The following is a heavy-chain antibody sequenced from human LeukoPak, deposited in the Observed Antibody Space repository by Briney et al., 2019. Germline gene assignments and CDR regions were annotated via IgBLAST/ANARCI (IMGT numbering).Heavy chain of an antibody. CDR3: AREVVYAFDI. CDR1: GGSISSGGYY. D-gene: IGHD3-16*01. Sequence: SETLSLTCTDSGGSISSGGYYWSWIRQHPGKGLEWIGYIYYSGSTYYNPSLKSRVTISVDTSKNQFSLKLSSVTAADTAVYYCAREVVYAFDIWGQGTMVTVSS. V-gene: IGHV4-31*03. J-gene: IGHJ3*02. CDR2: IYYSGST.